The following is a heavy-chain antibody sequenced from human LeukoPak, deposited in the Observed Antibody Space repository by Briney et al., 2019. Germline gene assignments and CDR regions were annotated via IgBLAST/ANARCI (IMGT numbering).Heavy chain of an antibody. CDR3: AKDYNYDILTGYPTPDY. CDR1: GFTFSSYG. CDR2: IRYDGSNK. J-gene: IGHJ4*02. Sequence: GGSLRLSCAASGFTFSSYGMHWVRQAPGKGLEWVAFIRYDGSNKYYADSVKGRFTISRDNSKNTLYLQMNSLRAEDTAVCYCAKDYNYDILTGYPTPDYWGQGTLVTVSS. V-gene: IGHV3-30*02. D-gene: IGHD3-9*01.